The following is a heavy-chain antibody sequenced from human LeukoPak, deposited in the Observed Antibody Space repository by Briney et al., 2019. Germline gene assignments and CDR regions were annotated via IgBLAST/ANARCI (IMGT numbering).Heavy chain of an antibody. J-gene: IGHJ4*02. CDR2: ISTSGSTT. CDR3: ARGALHVFDY. Sequence: HPGGSLRLSCAASGFTVNSNYMSWVRQAPGKGLEWISCISTSGSTTYYADSVKGRCTISRDNAKNSLFLQMNTLTAEDTAVYYCARGALHVFDYWGQGTPVTVSS. CDR1: GFTVNSNY. D-gene: IGHD3-10*02. V-gene: IGHV3-48*03.